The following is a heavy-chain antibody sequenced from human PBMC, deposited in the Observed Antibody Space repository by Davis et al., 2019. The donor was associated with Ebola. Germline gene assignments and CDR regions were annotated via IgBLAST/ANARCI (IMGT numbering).Heavy chain of an antibody. CDR1: GFTFSGSS. D-gene: IGHD2-21*02. CDR3: ARGRDYALDI. CDR2: ISGGTGAM. V-gene: IGHV3-48*02. J-gene: IGHJ3*02. Sequence: GESLKISCAASGFTFSGSSMNWVRQAPGKGLEWISHISGGTGAMEYADSVQGRFTISRDNAKNSLYLQMKRLRDDDTAVYYCARGRDYALDIWGQGTMVTVSS.